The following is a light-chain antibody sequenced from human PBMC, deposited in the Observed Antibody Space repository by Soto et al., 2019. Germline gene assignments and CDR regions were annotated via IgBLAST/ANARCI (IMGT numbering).Light chain of an antibody. CDR3: GSYEVSIIFV. V-gene: IGLV2-11*01. CDR1: SSDVGAYNY. CDR2: DVS. J-gene: IGLJ2*01. Sequence: QSALTQPRSVSGSPGQAVTISCTGTSSDVGAYNYVSWYQQHPGKAPKLIIYDVSQRPSGVPDRFSASKSGNTASLTISGLQAEDESDYYCGSYEVSIIFVLGGGTKLTV.